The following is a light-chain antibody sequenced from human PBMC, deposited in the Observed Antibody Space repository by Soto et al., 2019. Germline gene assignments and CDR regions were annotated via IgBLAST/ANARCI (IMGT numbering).Light chain of an antibody. Sequence: EIVLTQSPGTLSLSTGERATLSCRASQTVRDTYLAWYQQKPGQAPRLLIYGASTRATGIPDRFSGSGSGTDFTLTISRLEPEDFAVYYCQQYGRSPFTFGQGTKVEI. CDR2: GAS. V-gene: IGKV3-20*01. CDR3: QQYGRSPFT. J-gene: IGKJ2*01. CDR1: QTVRDTY.